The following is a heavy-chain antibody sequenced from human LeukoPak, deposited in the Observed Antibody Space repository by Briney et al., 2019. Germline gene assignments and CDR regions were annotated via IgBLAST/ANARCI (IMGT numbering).Heavy chain of an antibody. CDR2: IIRSSSTI. J-gene: IGHJ3*02. CDR1: GFTFSNYS. V-gene: IGHV3-48*01. Sequence: PGGSLRLSCAASGFTFSNYSMNWVRQAPGKGLEWVSYIIRSSSTIYYADSVKGLFTISRDNAKNSLYLQMNSLRAEDTAVYYCARAKRNGFDIWGQGTMVTVSS. CDR3: ARAKRNGFDI.